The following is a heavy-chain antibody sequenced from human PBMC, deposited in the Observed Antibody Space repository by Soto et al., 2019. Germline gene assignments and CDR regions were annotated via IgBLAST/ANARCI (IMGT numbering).Heavy chain of an antibody. V-gene: IGHV3-73*01. CDR2: IRSKANSYAT. J-gene: IGHJ4*02. CDR1: GFTFSGSA. Sequence: PGGSLRLCCAASGFTFSGSAMHWIRQASGKGLEWVGRIRSKANSYATAYAASVKGRFTISRDDSRNTAYLQMNSLKTEDTAVYYCTRLDSTMHDYWGQGTLVTVSS. CDR3: TRLDSTMHDY. D-gene: IGHD3-10*01.